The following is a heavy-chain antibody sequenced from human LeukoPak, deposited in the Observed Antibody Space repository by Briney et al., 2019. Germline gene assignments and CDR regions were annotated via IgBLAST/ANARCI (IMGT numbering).Heavy chain of an antibody. CDR1: GFTVSSNS. Sequence: PGGSLRLSCAVSGFTVSSNSMSWVRQAPGKGPEWVSILYSGGGTDYADSVKGRFTISRDNSKNTLFLQMNSLRAEDTAVYYCARDPKNNYFDYWGQGTLVTVSS. CDR2: LYSGGGT. CDR3: ARDPKNNYFDY. V-gene: IGHV3-53*01. J-gene: IGHJ4*02.